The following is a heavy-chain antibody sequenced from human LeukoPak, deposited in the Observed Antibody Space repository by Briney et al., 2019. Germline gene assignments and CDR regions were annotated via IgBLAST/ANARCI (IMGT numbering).Heavy chain of an antibody. D-gene: IGHD3-3*01. Sequence: ASVKVSCKASGYTFTGHYIHWVRQAPGQGLEWMGWINPNSGGTNYAQKFQGRVTMTRDTSISTAYMELSRLRSDDTAVYYCARDSGETGFWSGSYFDYWGQGTLVTVSS. J-gene: IGHJ4*02. CDR1: GYTFTGHY. V-gene: IGHV1-2*02. CDR2: INPNSGGT. CDR3: ARDSGETGFWSGSYFDY.